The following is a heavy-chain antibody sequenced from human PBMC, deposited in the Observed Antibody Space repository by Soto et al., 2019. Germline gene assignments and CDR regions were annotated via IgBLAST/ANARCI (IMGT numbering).Heavy chain of an antibody. CDR3: ARAVVTAPRRYFDY. V-gene: IGHV1-69*13. Sequence: ASVKVSCKASGGTFSSYSISWGRQAPGQGLEWMGGIIPIFGTANYAQKFQGRVTITADESTSTAYMELSSLRSEDTAVYYCARAVVTAPRRYFDYWGQGTLVTVSS. CDR1: GGTFSSYS. D-gene: IGHD2-21*02. CDR2: IIPIFGTA. J-gene: IGHJ4*02.